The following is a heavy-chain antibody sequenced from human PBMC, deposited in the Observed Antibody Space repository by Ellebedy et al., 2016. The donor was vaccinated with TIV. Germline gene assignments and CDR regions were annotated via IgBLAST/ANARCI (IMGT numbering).Heavy chain of an antibody. CDR2: INSAGSRT. CDR3: ASRGVAVQGADY. CDR1: GFTFSSYW. D-gene: IGHD3-10*01. V-gene: IGHV3-74*01. J-gene: IGHJ4*02. Sequence: GESLKISCAASGFTFSSYWMHWVRQAPGKGLVWVSLINSAGSRTTYADSGKGRFTISRDNAKNTLYLQMNSLRAEDTAVYYCASRGVAVQGADYWGQGTLVTVSS.